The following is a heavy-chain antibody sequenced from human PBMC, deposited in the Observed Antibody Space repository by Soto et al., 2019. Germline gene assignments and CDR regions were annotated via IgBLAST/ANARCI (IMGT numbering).Heavy chain of an antibody. CDR3: ARDSGYAEN. D-gene: IGHD5-12*01. V-gene: IGHV1-3*01. CDR1: GYTFTN. CDR2: INAGNGDT. Sequence: QVQLVQSGAEVKRPGASVKVSCKASGYTFTNIHWVRQAPGQRLEWMGWINAGNGDTKYSQKCQGRVTITRDTSANTAYLELSSLRSEDTAVYYCARDSGYAENWGQGTLVTLSS. J-gene: IGHJ4*02.